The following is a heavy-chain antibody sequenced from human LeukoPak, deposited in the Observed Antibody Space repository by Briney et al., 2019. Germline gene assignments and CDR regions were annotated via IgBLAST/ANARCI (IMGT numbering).Heavy chain of an antibody. CDR2: IKQDGSEK. J-gene: IGHJ4*02. D-gene: IGHD3-10*01. V-gene: IGHV3-7*01. CDR3: ARVLWFGESKRDY. Sequence: PGGSLRLSCAASGFTFSSYWMSWVRQAPGKGLEWVANIKQDGSEKYYVDSVKGRFTISRDNAKNSLYLQMNSLRAEDTAVYYCARVLWFGESKRDYWGQGTLVTVSS. CDR1: GFTFSSYW.